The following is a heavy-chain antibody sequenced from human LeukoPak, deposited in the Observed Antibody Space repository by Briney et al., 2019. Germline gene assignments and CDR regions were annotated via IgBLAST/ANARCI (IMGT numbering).Heavy chain of an antibody. V-gene: IGHV1-24*01. Sequence: ASVKVSCKVSGYTLTELSMHWVRRAPGKGLEWMGGFDPEDGETIYAQKFQGRVTMTEDTSTDTACMELSSLRSEDTAVYYCATGPTYSSGWYGPFDYWGQGTLVTVSS. J-gene: IGHJ4*02. D-gene: IGHD6-19*01. CDR1: GYTLTELS. CDR3: ATGPTYSSGWYGPFDY. CDR2: FDPEDGET.